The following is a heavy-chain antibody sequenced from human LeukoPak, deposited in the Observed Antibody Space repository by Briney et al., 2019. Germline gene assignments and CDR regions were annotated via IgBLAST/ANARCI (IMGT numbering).Heavy chain of an antibody. CDR2: IRYDGSNK. V-gene: IGHV3-30*02. CDR1: GFTFSSYG. J-gene: IGHJ4*02. D-gene: IGHD3-22*01. Sequence: GGSLRLSCAASGFTFSSYGMHWVRQAPGKGLEWVAFIRYDGSNKYYADSVKGRFTISRDNSKNTLYLQMNSLRAEDTAVYYCAKDLPYYYDSSGIDYWGQGTLVNVSS. CDR3: AKDLPYYYDSSGIDY.